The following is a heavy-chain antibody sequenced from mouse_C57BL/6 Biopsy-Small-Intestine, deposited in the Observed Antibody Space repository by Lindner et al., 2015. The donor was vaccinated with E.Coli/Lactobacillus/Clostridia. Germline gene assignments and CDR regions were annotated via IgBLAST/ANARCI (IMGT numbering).Heavy chain of an antibody. CDR1: GFNIKDYY. V-gene: IGHV14-2*01. D-gene: IGHD3-2*02. J-gene: IGHJ1*03. Sequence: VQLQESGAELVKPGASVKLSCTASGFNIKDYYMHWVKQRTEQGLEWIGRIDPENGETKNAPKFQGKATITADTSSNTANLQLSRLTSEDTAVYYCARSGWDRGYLNIWGTGTTVTVSS. CDR2: IDPENGET. CDR3: ARSGWDRGYLNI.